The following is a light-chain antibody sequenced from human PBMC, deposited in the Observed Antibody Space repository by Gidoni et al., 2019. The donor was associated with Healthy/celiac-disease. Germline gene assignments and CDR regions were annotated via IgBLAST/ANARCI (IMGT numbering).Light chain of an antibody. CDR3: QQSYSTPRT. Sequence: PSTLSAAVGDRGTVTWRASQSISSYLNWYQQKPGKAPKLLIYDASSLQSGVPSRFSGSGSGTDFTLTISSLQPEDFATYYCQQSYSTPRTFGGGTKVEIK. CDR1: QSISSY. CDR2: DAS. V-gene: IGKV1-39*01. J-gene: IGKJ4*01.